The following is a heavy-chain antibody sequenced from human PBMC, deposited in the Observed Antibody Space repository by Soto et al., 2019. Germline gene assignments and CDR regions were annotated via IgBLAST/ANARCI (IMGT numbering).Heavy chain of an antibody. V-gene: IGHV3-21*01. Sequence: EVQLVESGGGLVKPGGSQRLSCAASGFTFSTYSMSWVRQAPGKGLEWVSSISSGSSYIYYADSVRGRFTISRDNAKNSLYLQMNSLRAEDTAVYYCARDRRPLYGDYEDWGQGTLVTVSS. J-gene: IGHJ4*02. CDR1: GFTFSTYS. CDR2: ISSGSSYI. CDR3: ARDRRPLYGDYED. D-gene: IGHD4-17*01.